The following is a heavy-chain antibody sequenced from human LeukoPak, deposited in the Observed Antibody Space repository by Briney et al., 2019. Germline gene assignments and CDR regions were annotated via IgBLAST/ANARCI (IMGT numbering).Heavy chain of an antibody. J-gene: IGHJ5*02. CDR1: GFTFTSSA. V-gene: IGHV1-58*01. D-gene: IGHD1-26*01. CDR3: AAIVGATGGWFDP. CDR2: IVVGSGNT. Sequence: TSVKVSCKASGFTFTSSAVQWVRQARGQRLEWIGWIVVGSGNTNYAQKFQERVTITRDMSTSTAYMELSSLRSEDTAVYYRAAIVGATGGWFDPWGQGTLVTVSS.